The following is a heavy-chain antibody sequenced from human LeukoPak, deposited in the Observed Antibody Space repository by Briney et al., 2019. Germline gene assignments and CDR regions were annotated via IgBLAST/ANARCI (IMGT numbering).Heavy chain of an antibody. V-gene: IGHV3-48*01. CDR2: ISESSSTT. CDR1: GFTFSTYS. D-gene: IGHD7-27*01. Sequence: GGSLRLSCAASGFTFSTYSMNWVRQAPGKGLEWVSYISESSSTTYYADSVKGRFTISRDNAKNSLYLQMNSLRAEDTAVYYCASLWGNGMDVWGQGTTVTVSS. J-gene: IGHJ6*02. CDR3: ASLWGNGMDV.